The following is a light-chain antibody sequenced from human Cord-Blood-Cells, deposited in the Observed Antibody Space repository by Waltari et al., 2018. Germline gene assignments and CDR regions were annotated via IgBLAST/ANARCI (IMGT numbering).Light chain of an antibody. CDR2: DAS. CDR1: QDISNY. V-gene: IGKV1-33*01. Sequence: DIQMNQSPSSLSASVGDRVTITCQASQDISNYLNWYQQKPGKAPKLLIYDASNLETGVPSRFSGSGSGTDLTFTISSLQPEDIATYYCQQYDNLPITFGQGTRLEIK. CDR3: QQYDNLPIT. J-gene: IGKJ5*01.